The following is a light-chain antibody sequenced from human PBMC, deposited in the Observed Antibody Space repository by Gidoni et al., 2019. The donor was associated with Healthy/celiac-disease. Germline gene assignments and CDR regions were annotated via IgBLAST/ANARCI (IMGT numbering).Light chain of an antibody. CDR1: KLGDKY. J-gene: IGLJ2*01. V-gene: IGLV3-1*01. CDR2: QDS. Sequence: SYALTQPPPVSVSPGQTASITCSGDKLGDKYACWYQQKPGQSPVLVIYQDSKRPSGIPERFSGSNSGNTATLTISGTQAMDEADYYCQAWDSSPVVFGGGTKLTVL. CDR3: QAWDSSPVV.